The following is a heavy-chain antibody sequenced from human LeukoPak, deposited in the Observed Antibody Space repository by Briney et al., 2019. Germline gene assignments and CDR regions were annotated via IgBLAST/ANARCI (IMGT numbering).Heavy chain of an antibody. CDR3: ARATSYDYVWGSPYFDY. Sequence: SETLSLTCTVSGGSTSSHYWSWIRQSPGKGLEWIGYTHYSGSTNFNPSLKSRVTLSLDTSKNQFSLRLSSVTAADTAVYYCARATSYDYVWGSPYFDYWGQGTLVTVSS. V-gene: IGHV4-59*11. D-gene: IGHD3-16*01. CDR1: GGSTSSHY. CDR2: THYSGST. J-gene: IGHJ4*02.